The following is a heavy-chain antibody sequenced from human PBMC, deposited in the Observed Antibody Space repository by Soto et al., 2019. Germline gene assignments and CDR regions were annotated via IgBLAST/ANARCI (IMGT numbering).Heavy chain of an antibody. V-gene: IGHV1-69*19. Sequence: QVQMVQSGAEVKKPGTSVKVSCKAAAGTFSSYSITWVQQAPGQGLEWMGGIIPMFGTANYAQKFQGRVTITADQSTRTAYMELTSLRSEDTAVYYCARGVVEVRAVGYYYYAMDAWGQGTTVTVSS. CDR2: IIPMFGTA. J-gene: IGHJ6*02. CDR1: AGTFSSYS. D-gene: IGHD2-21*01. CDR3: ARGVVEVRAVGYYYYAMDA.